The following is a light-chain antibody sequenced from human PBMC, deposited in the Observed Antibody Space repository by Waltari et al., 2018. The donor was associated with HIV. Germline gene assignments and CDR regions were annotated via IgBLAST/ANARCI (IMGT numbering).Light chain of an antibody. Sequence: YQLTQPPSVSVSPDQTARTPSPGKPLPDHLGYGYQHKVGQAPVLVIFRSRERPSQVPARFSASKSGTTFTLTISGVQAEDEADYFCLSADGRGVRKFFGGGTRLTVL. CDR1: PLPDHL. V-gene: IGLV3-25*03. CDR2: RSR. CDR3: LSADGRGVRKF. J-gene: IGLJ2*01.